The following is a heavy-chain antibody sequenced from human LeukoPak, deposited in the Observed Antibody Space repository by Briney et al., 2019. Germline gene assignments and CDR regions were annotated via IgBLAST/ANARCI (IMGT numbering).Heavy chain of an antibody. CDR3: TRSIAAAGTDDYYFDY. CDR1: GFTFSDYY. CDR2: ISSSGSTI. Sequence: GGSLRLSCAASGFTFSDYYMNWIRQAPGKGLEWVSYISSSGSTIYYADSVKGRFTISRDNAKNSLYLQMNSLRAEDTAVYYCTRSIAAAGTDDYYFDYWGQGTLVTVSS. D-gene: IGHD6-13*01. V-gene: IGHV3-11*01. J-gene: IGHJ4*02.